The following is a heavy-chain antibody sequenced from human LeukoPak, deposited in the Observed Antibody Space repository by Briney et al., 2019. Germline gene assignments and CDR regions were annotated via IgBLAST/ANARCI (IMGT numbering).Heavy chain of an antibody. V-gene: IGHV4-59*01. CDR1: GVSISSYY. D-gene: IGHD3-22*01. CDR2: IHYTGGT. J-gene: IGHJ4*02. CDR3: ARNYYDSSGYLGD. Sequence: SETLSLTCTVSGVSISSYYWSWIRQSPGKGLEWIGQIHYTGGTSYNPSLKSRLTVSLDTSKNQFSLKLSSVTAADTAVYYCARNYYDSSGYLGDWGQGTLVTVSS.